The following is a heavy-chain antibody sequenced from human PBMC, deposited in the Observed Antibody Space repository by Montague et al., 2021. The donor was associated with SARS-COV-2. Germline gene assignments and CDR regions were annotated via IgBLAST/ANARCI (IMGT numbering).Heavy chain of an antibody. J-gene: IGHJ3*02. CDR1: GFTFSSYA. V-gene: IGHV3-30-3*01. CDR3: ARAAQKQYVLLWFGELLHDAFDI. CDR2: ISYDGSNK. Sequence: SLRLSCAASGFTFSSYAMHWVRQAPGKGLEWVAVISYDGSNKYYSYSVKGRFTISRDNSKNTLYLQMNSLRAEDTAVYYCARAAQKQYVLLWFGELLHDAFDIWGQGTMVTVSS. D-gene: IGHD3-10*01.